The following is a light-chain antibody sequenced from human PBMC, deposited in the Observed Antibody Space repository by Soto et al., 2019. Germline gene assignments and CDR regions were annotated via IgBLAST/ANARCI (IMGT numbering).Light chain of an antibody. CDR3: QQYCSSPPT. Sequence: EIVLTQSPGTLSLSPGERATLSCRASQSVSSSYLAWYQQKPGQAPRLLIYGASSRDTGIPDRFSGSGSGTDFTLTISRLEPEAFAVYYCQQYCSSPPTFGQATKLEIK. J-gene: IGKJ2*01. CDR1: QSVSSSY. CDR2: GAS. V-gene: IGKV3-20*01.